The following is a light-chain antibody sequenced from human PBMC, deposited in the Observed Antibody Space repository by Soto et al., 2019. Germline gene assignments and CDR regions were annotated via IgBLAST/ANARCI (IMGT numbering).Light chain of an antibody. J-gene: IGKJ1*01. CDR1: QGIRGD. CDR2: ATS. CDR3: QHYNSYSEA. Sequence: IEIPQSPSSLSASLGDGVTLTCRASQGIRGDLGWYQQRPGKAPKLLISATSTLQSGVPSRFRGSGSGTEFTLTISRLQPDDFETDYCQHYNSYSEAFGQGTKVDIK. V-gene: IGKV1-17*01.